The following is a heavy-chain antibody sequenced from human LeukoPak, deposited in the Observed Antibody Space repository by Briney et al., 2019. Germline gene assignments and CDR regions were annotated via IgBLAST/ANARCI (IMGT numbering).Heavy chain of an antibody. J-gene: IGHJ4*02. D-gene: IGHD3-22*01. CDR1: GFTFSNAW. CDR2: IKSKTDGGTT. CDR3: TRIYYYDSSGYSAVEY. Sequence: GRSLRLSCAASGFTFSNAWMTWVRQAPGKGLEWVGRIKSKTDGGTTDYAAPVKGRFTISRDDSKNTLFLQMSSLKTEDTAVYFCTRIYYYDSSGYSAVEYWGQGTLVTVSS. V-gene: IGHV3-15*01.